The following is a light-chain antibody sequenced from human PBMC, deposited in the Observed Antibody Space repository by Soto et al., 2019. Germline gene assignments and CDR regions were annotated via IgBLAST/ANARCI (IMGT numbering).Light chain of an antibody. CDR1: QSVSYN. Sequence: EIVMTQSPATLSVSPGETVTLSCRASQSVSYNLAWYQQKPGQGPRLLIYGAFTRATGIPARFSGSGSGTEFPLTISSLPSEDFAVYYCQQYKNWPPLTFGGGTKVEIK. CDR3: QQYKNWPPLT. V-gene: IGKV3-15*01. J-gene: IGKJ4*01. CDR2: GAF.